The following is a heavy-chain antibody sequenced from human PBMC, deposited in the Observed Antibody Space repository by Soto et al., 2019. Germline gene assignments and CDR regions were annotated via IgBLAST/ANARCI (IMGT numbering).Heavy chain of an antibody. CDR3: ARAPRGYSYGYFDY. Sequence: SETLSLTCTVSGGSISSGGYYWSWIRQHPGKGLEWIGYIYYSGSTYYNPSLKSRVTISVDTSKNQFSLKLSSVTAADTAVYYCARAPRGYSYGYFDYWGQGTLVTVSS. CDR1: GGSISSGGYY. J-gene: IGHJ4*02. V-gene: IGHV4-31*03. CDR2: IYYSGST. D-gene: IGHD5-18*01.